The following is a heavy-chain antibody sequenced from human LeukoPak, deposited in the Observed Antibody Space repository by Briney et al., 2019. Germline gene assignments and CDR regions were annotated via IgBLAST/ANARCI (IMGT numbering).Heavy chain of an antibody. J-gene: IGHJ4*02. CDR1: GFTFSSYE. V-gene: IGHV3-48*03. CDR3: ARGGPWLM. CDR2: ISSSGRTI. D-gene: IGHD3-16*01. Sequence: PGGSLRLSCAASGFTFSSYEVNWVRQAPGKGLEWVSYISSSGRTIYYADSVKGRFTISRDNAKNSLYLQMNSLRAEDTAVYYCARGGPWLMWGQGTLDTVSS.